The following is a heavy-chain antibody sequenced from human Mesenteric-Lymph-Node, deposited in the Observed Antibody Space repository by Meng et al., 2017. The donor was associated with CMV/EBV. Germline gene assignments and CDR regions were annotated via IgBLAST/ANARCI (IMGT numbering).Heavy chain of an antibody. D-gene: IGHD2-15*01. CDR3: AREMRTAVVFDY. CDR2: ISAYNGNT. CDR1: GYTFTRYG. V-gene: IGHV1-18*01. J-gene: IGHJ4*02. Sequence: VKVSCQASGYTFTRYGISWVRQAPGQGLEWMGWISAYNGNTNYAQKLQGRVTMTTDTSTSTAYMELRSLRSDDTAVYYCAREMRTAVVFDYWGQGTLVTVSS.